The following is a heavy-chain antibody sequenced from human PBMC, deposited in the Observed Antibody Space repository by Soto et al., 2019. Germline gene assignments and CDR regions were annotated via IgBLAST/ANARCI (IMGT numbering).Heavy chain of an antibody. CDR2: VSSSSDNT. CDR3: AKAGYGSDVLWWFGP. J-gene: IGHJ5*02. CDR1: GFTFSSYA. V-gene: IGHV3-23*01. Sequence: LRLSCAASGFTFSSYAMSWVRQAPGRGLEWVSAVSSSSDNTYYADSVKGRFTISRDNSKNTLYLQMNSLRAEDTAIYYCAKAGYGSDVLWWFGPWGLGTLVTVSS. D-gene: IGHD5-12*01.